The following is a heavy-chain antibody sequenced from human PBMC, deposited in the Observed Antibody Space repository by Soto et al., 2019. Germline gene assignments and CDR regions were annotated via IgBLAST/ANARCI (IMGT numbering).Heavy chain of an antibody. CDR1: GFTFSTYA. J-gene: IGHJ6*02. V-gene: IGHV3-23*01. CDR2: ISGSGGST. Sequence: PGGSLRLSCAASGFTFSTYAMTWVRQAPGKGLEWVSGISGSGGSTYYADSVKGRFTVSRGNSKITLYLQMNSLRAEDTAVYYCARELDGIDVWGQGTTVTSP. CDR3: ARELDGIDV.